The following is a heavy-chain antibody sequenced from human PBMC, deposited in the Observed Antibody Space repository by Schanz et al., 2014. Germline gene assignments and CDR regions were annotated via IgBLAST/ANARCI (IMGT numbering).Heavy chain of an antibody. CDR1: GDSISSSGSY. J-gene: IGHJ3*02. CDR3: ARERDALDI. CDR2: IYYRGST. V-gene: IGHV4-31*03. Sequence: QVQLQQSGPGLVKPSQTLSLTCTVSGDSISSSGSYWPWIRQHPGKGLEGIGYIYYRGSTYYNPSLKSRVTISTDMSRNQFSLRLKSVTAADTALYYCARERDALDIWGQGTMVIVSS.